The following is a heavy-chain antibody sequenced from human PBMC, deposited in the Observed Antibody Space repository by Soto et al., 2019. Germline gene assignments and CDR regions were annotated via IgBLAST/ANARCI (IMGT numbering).Heavy chain of an antibody. CDR3: ARGRAYSGYDYKNPRYYYYGMDV. V-gene: IGHV4-34*01. D-gene: IGHD5-12*01. Sequence: SETLSLTCAVYGGSFSGYYWSWIRQPPGKGLEWIGEINHSGSTNYNPSLKSRVTISVDTSKNQFSLKLSSVTAADTAVYYCARGRAYSGYDYKNPRYYYYGMDVWGQGTTVTVSS. J-gene: IGHJ6*02. CDR2: INHSGST. CDR1: GGSFSGYY.